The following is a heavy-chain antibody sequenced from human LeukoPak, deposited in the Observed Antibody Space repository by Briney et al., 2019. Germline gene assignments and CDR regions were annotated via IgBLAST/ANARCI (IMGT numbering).Heavy chain of an antibody. J-gene: IGHJ4*02. CDR3: ARDGGGLHDYGDYVSPTFDY. D-gene: IGHD4-17*01. CDR2: VSSSGATM. V-gene: IGHV3-11*01. CDR1: GFTFSDYY. Sequence: GGSLRLSCAASGFTFSDYYMSWIRQAPGKGLEWVSYVSSSGATMFYADSVKGRFTISRDNAKNSLYLQMSSLRDEDTAVYFCARDGGGLHDYGDYVSPTFDYWGQGTLVTVSS.